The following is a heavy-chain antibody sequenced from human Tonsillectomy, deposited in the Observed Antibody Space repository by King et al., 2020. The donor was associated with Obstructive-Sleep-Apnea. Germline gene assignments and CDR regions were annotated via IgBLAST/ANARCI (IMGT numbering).Heavy chain of an antibody. Sequence: VQLVQSGAEVKKPGASVKVSCKASGYTFTSYDINWVRQATGQGLEWMGWMNPNSGNTGYAQKFQGRVTMTRNTSISTAYIELSSLRSEDTAVYYCARNLVTMVRGVISYGMDVWGQGTTVTVSS. CDR1: GYTFTSYD. D-gene: IGHD3-10*01. CDR2: MNPNSGNT. J-gene: IGHJ6*02. V-gene: IGHV1-8*01. CDR3: ARNLVTMVRGVISYGMDV.